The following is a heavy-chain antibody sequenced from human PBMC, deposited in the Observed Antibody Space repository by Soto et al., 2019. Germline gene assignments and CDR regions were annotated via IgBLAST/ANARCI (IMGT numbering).Heavy chain of an antibody. CDR3: AKAVLRFLEWPLAY. Sequence: EVQLLESGGGLVQPGGSLRLSCAASGFTFSSYAMSWVRQAPGKGLEWVSAISGSGGSTYYADSVKGRFTISRDNSKNTLYRQRNSLRAEDTAVYYCAKAVLRFLEWPLAYWGQGTLVTVSS. CDR1: GFTFSSYA. CDR2: ISGSGGST. D-gene: IGHD3-3*01. J-gene: IGHJ4*02. V-gene: IGHV3-23*01.